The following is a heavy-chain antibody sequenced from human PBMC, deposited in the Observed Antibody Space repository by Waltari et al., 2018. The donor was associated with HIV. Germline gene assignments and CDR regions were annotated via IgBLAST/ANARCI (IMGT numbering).Heavy chain of an antibody. CDR2: LNPNSGVV. V-gene: IGHV1-2*06. J-gene: IGHJ3*01. CDR3: VRLDMSDV. Sequence: QVQLVQSGAEVKKPGASVKVSCKTSGYTFTEYYIQWVRQAPGQGLEWLGRLNPNSGVVDLARKFQGKVTMTGDTSINTVYMELTRLTSDDTAVYYCVRLDMSDVWGQGTMVAVSS. CDR1: GYTFTEYY. D-gene: IGHD2-15*01.